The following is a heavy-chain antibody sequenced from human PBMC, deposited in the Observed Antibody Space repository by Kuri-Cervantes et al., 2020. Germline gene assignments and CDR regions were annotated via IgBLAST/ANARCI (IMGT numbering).Heavy chain of an antibody. CDR2: ISSSSSYI. CDR1: GFTFSSYS. D-gene: IGHD6-19*01. CDR3: ARDLRGYSSDPDY. J-gene: IGHJ4*02. V-gene: IGHV3-21*01. Sequence: GESLKISCAASGFTFSSYSMNWVRQAPGKGLEWVSSISSSSSYIYYADSVKGRFTISRDNAKNSLFLQMNSMRAEDTAVYYCARDLRGYSSDPDYWGQGTLVTVSS.